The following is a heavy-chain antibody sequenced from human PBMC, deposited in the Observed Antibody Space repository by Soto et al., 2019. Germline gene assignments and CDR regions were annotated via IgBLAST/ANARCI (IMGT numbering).Heavy chain of an antibody. Sequence: SETLSLTCTVSGDSISSSSYYWDWIRQPPGKGLEWIGSIYYSGSTYYNPSLKSRVTISVDTSKNQFSLKLSSVAAADTAVYYCARHLRALWFGEGPHAFDIWGQGTMVTVSS. CDR1: GDSISSSSYY. V-gene: IGHV4-39*01. D-gene: IGHD3-10*01. CDR2: IYYSGST. J-gene: IGHJ3*02. CDR3: ARHLRALWFGEGPHAFDI.